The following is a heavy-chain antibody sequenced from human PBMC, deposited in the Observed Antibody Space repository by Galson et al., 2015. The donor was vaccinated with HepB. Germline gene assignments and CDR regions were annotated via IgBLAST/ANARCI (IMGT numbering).Heavy chain of an antibody. Sequence: SLRLSCAASGFTFSSYGMHWVRQAPGKGLEWVAVIWYDGSNKYYADSVKGRFTISRDNSKNTLYLQMNSLRAEDTAVYYCARVFQDRYHYGMDVWGRGTTVTVSS. CDR3: ARVFQDRYHYGMDV. D-gene: IGHD3-9*01. V-gene: IGHV3-33*08. CDR1: GFTFSSYG. J-gene: IGHJ6*02. CDR2: IWYDGSNK.